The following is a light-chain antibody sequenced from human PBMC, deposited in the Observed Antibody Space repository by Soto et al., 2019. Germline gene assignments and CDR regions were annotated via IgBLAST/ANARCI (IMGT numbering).Light chain of an antibody. V-gene: IGLV1-40*01. J-gene: IGLJ1*01. CDR2: YNS. CDR3: QAYESSLSGYV. Sequence: SVLTQPPSVSGAPVQRVTISCTGSSSNIGAGYGVHWYQQLPGTAPKLLIYYNSNRPSGVPDRFSGSKSGTSASLAITGLQAEDEADYYCQAYESSLSGYVCGTGTKVTVL. CDR1: SSNIGAGYG.